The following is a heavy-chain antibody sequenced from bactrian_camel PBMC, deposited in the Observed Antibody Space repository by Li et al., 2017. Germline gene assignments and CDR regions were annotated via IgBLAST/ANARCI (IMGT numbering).Heavy chain of an antibody. Sequence: SGGGSVQDGGSLRLSCAASGFTASSACMSWFRQAPGKEREGVASIHKATGKTYYTESVKGRFTISRDSAKNTVSLQMDSLKPEDTAMYFCAASEFPQEWPPRRSLFSADYPYWGQGTQVTVS. CDR1: GFTASSAC. CDR3: AASEFPQEWPPRRSLFSADYPY. D-gene: IGHD4*01. J-gene: IGHJ4*01. V-gene: IGHV3S25*01. CDR2: IHKATGKT.